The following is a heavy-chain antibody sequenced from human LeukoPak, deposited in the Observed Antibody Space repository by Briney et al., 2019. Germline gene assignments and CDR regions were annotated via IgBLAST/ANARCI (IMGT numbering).Heavy chain of an antibody. D-gene: IGHD2-21*01. V-gene: IGHV1-69*13. CDR2: IIPIFGTA. CDR1: GGTFSSYA. CDR3: ARYCGGDPPSCPGAFDI. Sequence: ASVKVSCKASGGTFSSYAISWVRQAPGQGLEWMGGIIPIFGTANYAQKFQGRVTITADESTSTAYMELSSLRSEDTAVYYCARYCGGDPPSCPGAFDIWGQGTMVTVSS. J-gene: IGHJ3*02.